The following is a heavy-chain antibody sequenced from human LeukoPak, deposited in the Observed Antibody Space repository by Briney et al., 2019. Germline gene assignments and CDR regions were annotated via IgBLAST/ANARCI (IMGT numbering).Heavy chain of an antibody. J-gene: IGHJ1*01. CDR1: GFTFSSYA. CDR2: ISYDGSDK. Sequence: GRSLRLSCAASGFTFSSYAMHWVRQAPGKGLEWVAVISYDGSDKYYADSVKGRFTISRDNSKNTLYLQMNSLRAEDTAVYYCATPRHSSSWYEYFQHWGQGTLVTVSS. CDR3: ATPRHSSSWYEYFQH. V-gene: IGHV3-30-3*01. D-gene: IGHD6-13*01.